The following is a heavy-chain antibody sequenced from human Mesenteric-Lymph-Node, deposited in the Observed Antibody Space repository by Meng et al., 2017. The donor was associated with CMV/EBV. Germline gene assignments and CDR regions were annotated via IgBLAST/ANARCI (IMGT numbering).Heavy chain of an antibody. CDR2: TSYDGNSQ. V-gene: IGHV3-30*04. CDR3: ARDGGGFNSSPFDH. J-gene: IGHJ5*02. CDR1: GFTFSSHA. Sequence: ACGFTFSSHAMHWVRQAPGKGLEWVAVTSYDGNSQYYTDSVKGRFTISRDNSDNMLYLHMNSLRADDTALYYCARDGGGFNSSPFDHWGQGTLVTVSS. D-gene: IGHD3-16*01.